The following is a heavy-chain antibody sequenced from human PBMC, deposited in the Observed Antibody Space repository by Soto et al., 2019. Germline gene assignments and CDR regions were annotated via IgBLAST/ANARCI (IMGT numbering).Heavy chain of an antibody. J-gene: IGHJ4*02. CDR3: ARDVGGATMVRGVTSDY. CDR1: GFTFSSYG. CDR2: IWYDGSNK. Sequence: GGSLRLSCAASGFTFSSYGMHCVRQGAGKGLEWVAVIWYDGSNKYYADSVKGRFTISRDNSKNTLYLQMNSLRAEDTAVYYCARDVGGATMVRGVTSDYWGQGTLVTVSS. D-gene: IGHD3-10*01. V-gene: IGHV3-33*01.